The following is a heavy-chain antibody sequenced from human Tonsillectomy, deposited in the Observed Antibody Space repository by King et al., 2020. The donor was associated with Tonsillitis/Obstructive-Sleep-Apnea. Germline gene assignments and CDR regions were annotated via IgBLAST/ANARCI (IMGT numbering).Heavy chain of an antibody. CDR2: IYSGGST. CDR1: GFTVSNNY. J-gene: IGHJ4*02. Sequence: VQLVESGGGLIQPGGSLRLSCAASGFTVSNNYMSWVRQAPGKGLEWVSVIYSGGSTYYADSVKGRFTISRDNSKNTLYLQMNSLRAEDTAVYYCARADDDSSGYSLSGFEYWGQGTLVTVSS. D-gene: IGHD3-22*01. CDR3: ARADDDSSGYSLSGFEY. V-gene: IGHV3-53*01.